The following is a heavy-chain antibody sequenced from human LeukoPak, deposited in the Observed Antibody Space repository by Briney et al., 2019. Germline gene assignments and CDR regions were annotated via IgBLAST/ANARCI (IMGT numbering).Heavy chain of an antibody. Sequence: GGSLRLSCAASGFTIGRYWMHWFRQAPGTGLVWVARSNSDGKITDYADSVRGRFTTSRDNTKNTVYLQMSSLRAEDTGVYYCARDHHDFWSGYPNYWGQGTLVIVSS. V-gene: IGHV3-74*01. CDR2: SNSDGKIT. CDR3: ARDHHDFWSGYPNY. CDR1: GFTIGRYW. J-gene: IGHJ4*02. D-gene: IGHD3-3*01.